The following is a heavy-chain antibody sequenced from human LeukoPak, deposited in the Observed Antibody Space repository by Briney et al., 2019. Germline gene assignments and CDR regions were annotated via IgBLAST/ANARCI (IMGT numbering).Heavy chain of an antibody. Sequence: PGGSLRLSCAASGFTFDDYAMHWVRQAPGKGLEWVAVISYDGSNKYYADSVKGRFTISRDNSKNTLYLQMNSLRAEDTAVYYCARADYYDSSGSEYFQHWGQGTLVTVSS. CDR1: GFTFDDYA. J-gene: IGHJ1*01. V-gene: IGHV3-30-3*01. CDR2: ISYDGSNK. CDR3: ARADYYDSSGSEYFQH. D-gene: IGHD3-22*01.